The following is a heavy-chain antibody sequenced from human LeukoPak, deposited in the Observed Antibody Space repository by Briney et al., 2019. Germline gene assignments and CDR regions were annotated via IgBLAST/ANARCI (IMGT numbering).Heavy chain of an antibody. J-gene: IGHJ6*02. CDR2: IIPIFGTA. CDR1: GGTFSSYA. CDR3: ARSAVVVAATQDYYYGMDV. V-gene: IGHV1-69*13. Sequence: EASVKVSCKASGGTFSSYAISWVRQAPGQGLEWMGGIIPIFGTANYAQKFQGRVTITADESTGTAYMELSSLRSEDTAVYYCARSAVVVAATQDYYYGMDVWGQGTTVTVSS. D-gene: IGHD2-15*01.